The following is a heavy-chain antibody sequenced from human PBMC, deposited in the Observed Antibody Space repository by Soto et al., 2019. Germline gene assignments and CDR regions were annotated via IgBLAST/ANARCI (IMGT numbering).Heavy chain of an antibody. D-gene: IGHD6-19*01. Sequence: QVQLQESGPGLVKPSGTLSLTCAVSSGSITSSNWWSWVRQPPGKGLEWIGEIYHSGSNNYNPSLKSRVTISVDKSKNVFSLKLSSVTAADTAMYYCAGGAVAGTSPAYWGQGTLVTVSS. J-gene: IGHJ4*02. CDR1: SGSITSSNW. CDR3: AGGAVAGTSPAY. V-gene: IGHV4-4*02. CDR2: IYHSGSN.